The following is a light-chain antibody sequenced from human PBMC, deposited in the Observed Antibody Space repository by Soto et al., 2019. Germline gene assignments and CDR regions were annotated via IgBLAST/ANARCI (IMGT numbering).Light chain of an antibody. CDR3: QQRSNWPLT. CDR1: QSVSSS. J-gene: IGKJ4*01. V-gene: IGKV3-11*01. Sequence: EIVLTQSPATLSLSPGKRATLSCRASQSVSSSLAWYQQKPGQAPRLLIYDASNRATGIPARFSGSGSGTDFTLTISSLEPEDFAVYYCQQRSNWPLTFGGGTKVDIK. CDR2: DAS.